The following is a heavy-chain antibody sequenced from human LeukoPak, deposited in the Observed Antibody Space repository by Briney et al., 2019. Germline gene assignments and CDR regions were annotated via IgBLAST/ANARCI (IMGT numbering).Heavy chain of an antibody. V-gene: IGHV3-23*01. CDR2: ITSIYNI. Sequence: PGGSLRLSCAASGFTFSNYVMAWVRQAPGKGLEWVSSITSIYNIYYADSVRGRFTISRDNSKNTLFLQMDSLRAEDTAVYYCAKDGGSYTGYFDYWGQGALVTVSS. J-gene: IGHJ4*02. CDR1: GFTFSNYV. D-gene: IGHD1-26*01. CDR3: AKDGGSYTGYFDY.